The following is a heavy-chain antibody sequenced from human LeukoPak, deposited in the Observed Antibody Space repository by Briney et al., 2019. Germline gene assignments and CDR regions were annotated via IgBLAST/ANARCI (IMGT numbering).Heavy chain of an antibody. Sequence: SETLSLTCAVYGGSFSAYYWNWIRQTPGKGLEWIGEINHSGSTDYNPSIKSRVTISVDTSKNQFSLKLTSVTAADTAVYYCARGGWWDNWNRFDPWGQGTLVTVSS. CDR3: ARGGWWDNWNRFDP. J-gene: IGHJ5*02. CDR2: INHSGST. V-gene: IGHV4-34*01. D-gene: IGHD1-1*01. CDR1: GGSFSAYY.